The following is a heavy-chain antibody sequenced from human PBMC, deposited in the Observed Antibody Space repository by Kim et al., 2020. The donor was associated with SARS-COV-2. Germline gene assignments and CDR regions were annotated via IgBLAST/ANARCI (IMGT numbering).Heavy chain of an antibody. Sequence: GGSLRLSCVASGFTFSIYAMGWVRQAPGKGLEWVSAITGSGGTTYYADSVRGRFTISRDNSKNTLYRQMSSLRADDTSVYYCAKKYTRSYYYYFGMDVWGQGTTVTVSS. J-gene: IGHJ6*02. CDR2: ITGSGGTT. CDR3: AKKYTRSYYYYFGMDV. D-gene: IGHD2-2*01. V-gene: IGHV3-23*01. CDR1: GFTFSIYA.